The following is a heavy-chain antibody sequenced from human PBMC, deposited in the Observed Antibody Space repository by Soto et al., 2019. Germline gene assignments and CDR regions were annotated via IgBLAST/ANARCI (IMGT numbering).Heavy chain of an antibody. J-gene: IGHJ4*02. V-gene: IGHV3-11*01. CDR1: GFSFSDYY. Sequence: GGSLRLSCAASGFSFSDYYMTWIRQAPGKGLEWVSYISYSGNDIYYADSVKGRFTISRDNAKNSLYLQMNSLRVEDTAVFYCARGILRPAAMFGLFDFWGQGTLVTVSS. CDR3: ARGILRPAAMFGLFDF. D-gene: IGHD2-2*01. CDR2: ISYSGNDI.